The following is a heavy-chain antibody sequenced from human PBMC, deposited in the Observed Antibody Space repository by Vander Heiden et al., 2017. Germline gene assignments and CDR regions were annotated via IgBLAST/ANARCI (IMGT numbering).Heavy chain of an antibody. Sequence: EVQLVQSGAEVKKPGESLKISCKGSGYSFTRYWIGWVRQMPGKGLEWMGIIYPGDSDTRYSPSFQGQVTISADKSISTAYLQWSSLKASDTAMYYCARQETYYYDSSGYTLDYWGQGTMVTVYS. D-gene: IGHD3-22*01. J-gene: IGHJ4*02. CDR1: GYSFTRYW. V-gene: IGHV5-51*01. CDR3: ARQETYYYDSSGYTLDY. CDR2: IYPGDSDT.